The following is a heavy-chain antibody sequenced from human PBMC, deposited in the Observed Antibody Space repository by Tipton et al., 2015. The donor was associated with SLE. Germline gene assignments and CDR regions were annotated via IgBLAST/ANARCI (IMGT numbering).Heavy chain of an antibody. J-gene: IGHJ4*02. V-gene: IGHV4-38-2*02. CDR1: GYSINSGYY. D-gene: IGHD3-22*01. Sequence: TLSLTCTVSGYSINSGYYWAWIRQPPGKGLEWIGSVSHSGSTYYNPSLKSRVTISVDTSKNQFSLKLSSVTAADTAVYYCAGRYYDSSGYYYEDYWGQGTLVTVSS. CDR2: VSHSGST. CDR3: AGRYYDSSGYYYEDY.